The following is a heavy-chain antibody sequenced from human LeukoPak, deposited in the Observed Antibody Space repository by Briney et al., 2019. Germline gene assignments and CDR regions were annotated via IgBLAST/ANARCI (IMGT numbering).Heavy chain of an antibody. D-gene: IGHD4-17*01. J-gene: IGHJ3*02. CDR1: GFTLSSYA. Sequence: PGGSLRLSCAASGFTLSSYAMSWVREAPGKGLEWVSVIYSGGSTYYADSVKGRFTISRDNSKNTLYLQMNSLRAEDTAVYYCAKDFGGRGDYYAFDIWGQGTMVTVSS. CDR2: IYSGGST. V-gene: IGHV3-66*02. CDR3: AKDFGGRGDYYAFDI.